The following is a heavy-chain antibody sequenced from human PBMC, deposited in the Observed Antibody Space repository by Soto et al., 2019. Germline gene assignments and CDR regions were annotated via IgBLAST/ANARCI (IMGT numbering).Heavy chain of an antibody. V-gene: IGHV4-30-2*01. CDR1: GDSYSISTYS. CDR2: IYQSGVT. J-gene: IGHJ5*02. Sequence: MSLTCNMSGDSYSISTYSWSWIRQPPGKALQWIGFIYQSGVTSYNPSLASRVSISLDRSNNQCSLKLKSVTAADTAVYFCAGMPYTSGLRFDPWGPGTLVTVSS. CDR3: AGMPYTSGLRFDP. D-gene: IGHD6-19*01.